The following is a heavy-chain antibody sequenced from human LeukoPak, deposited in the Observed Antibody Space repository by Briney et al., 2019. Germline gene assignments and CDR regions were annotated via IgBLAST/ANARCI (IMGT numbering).Heavy chain of an antibody. CDR2: ISSSSSYI. J-gene: IGHJ3*02. CDR3: ARDVSSGGAFDI. D-gene: IGHD3-10*01. Sequence: RAGGSLRLSCAASGFTFSSYSMNWVRQAPGKGLEWVSSISSSSSYIYYADSVKGRFTISRDNAKNSLYLQMNSLRAEDTAVYYCARDVSSGGAFDIWGQGTMVTVSS. V-gene: IGHV3-21*01. CDR1: GFTFSSYS.